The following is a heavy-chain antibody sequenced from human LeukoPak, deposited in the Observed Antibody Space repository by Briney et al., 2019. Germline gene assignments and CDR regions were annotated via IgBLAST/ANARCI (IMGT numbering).Heavy chain of an antibody. CDR2: IYHSGTT. V-gene: IGHV4-4*02. Sequence: PSGTLSLTCTVSGDSIGSINWWSWVRQPPGKGLEWIGEIYHSGTTNYNPSLESRLTTSVDTSKNQFSLKLSSVTAADTAVYYCARGIAAAGDNWFDPWGQGTLVTVSS. J-gene: IGHJ5*02. D-gene: IGHD6-13*01. CDR3: ARGIAAAGDNWFDP. CDR1: GDSIGSINW.